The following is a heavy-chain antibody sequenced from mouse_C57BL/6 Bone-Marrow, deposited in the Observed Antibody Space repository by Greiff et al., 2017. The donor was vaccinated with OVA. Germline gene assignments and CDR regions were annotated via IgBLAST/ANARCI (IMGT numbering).Heavy chain of an antibody. Sequence: EVKLVESGGGLVQSGRSLRLSCATSGFTFSDFYMEWVRQAPGKGLEWIAASRNKADDYTTEYSASVKGRFIVSRDTSQSILYLQMNALRAEDTAIYYCARDAGGGYPFAYWGQGTLVTVSA. J-gene: IGHJ3*01. CDR2: SRNKADDYTT. CDR3: ARDAGGGYPFAY. CDR1: GFTFSDFY. D-gene: IGHD2-2*01. V-gene: IGHV7-1*01.